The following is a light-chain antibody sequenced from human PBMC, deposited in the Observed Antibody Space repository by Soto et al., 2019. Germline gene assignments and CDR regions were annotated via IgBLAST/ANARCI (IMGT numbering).Light chain of an antibody. CDR2: DTS. CDR3: QQYQNSPRT. V-gene: IGKV3-20*01. Sequence: TVLTRAAGTRSSCRGESATVARRASQSVGGSSLAWYQQRPGQAPRLLIYDTSKRATGIPDRFSGSGSGTDFTLTISRLEPEDFAVYYCQQYQNSPRTFGQGTKVDIK. CDR1: QSVGGSS. J-gene: IGKJ1*01.